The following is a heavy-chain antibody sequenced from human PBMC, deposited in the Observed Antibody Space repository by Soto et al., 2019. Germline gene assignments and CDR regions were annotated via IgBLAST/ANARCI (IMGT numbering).Heavy chain of an antibody. CDR1: GFTFSSYA. CDR2: ISGSGGST. Sequence: GGSLRLSCAASGFTFSSYAMSWVRQAPGKGLEWVSAISGSGGSTYYADSVKGRFTISRDNSKNTLYLQMNSLRAEDTAVYYCAKGGAHITIFGVVISPKDYFDYWGQGTLVTVSA. CDR3: AKGGAHITIFGVVISPKDYFDY. V-gene: IGHV3-23*01. J-gene: IGHJ4*02. D-gene: IGHD3-3*01.